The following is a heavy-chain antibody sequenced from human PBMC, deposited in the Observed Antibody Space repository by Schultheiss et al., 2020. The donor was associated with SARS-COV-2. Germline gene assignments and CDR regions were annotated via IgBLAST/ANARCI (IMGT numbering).Heavy chain of an antibody. V-gene: IGHV4-61*08. D-gene: IGHD2-2*01. Sequence: SETLSLTCTVSGGSISSGGYYWNWIRQYPGKGLEWIGRIYTSGSTNYNPSLKSRVTISVDTSKNQFSLKLSSVTAADTAVYYCARVAISSSFQYQFDSWSQGTLVTVSS. CDR1: GGSISSGGYY. CDR3: ARVAISSSFQYQFDS. J-gene: IGHJ4*02. CDR2: IYTSGST.